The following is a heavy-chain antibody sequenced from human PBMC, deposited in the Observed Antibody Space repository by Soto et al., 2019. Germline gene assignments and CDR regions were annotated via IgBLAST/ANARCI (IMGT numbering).Heavy chain of an antibody. V-gene: IGHV1-3*01. CDR1: GYTFTTFA. J-gene: IGHJ4*02. D-gene: IGHD5-18*01. CDR2: INAGNSDT. Sequence: QVQLVQSGAEVKKPGASVRVSCKASGYTFTTFAMHWVRQTPGQRPEWMGWINAGNSDTRYSPKFQGRVTITRDTSASTAYMDLHRLTSDDTAVYYCARGYGTDYWGQGTLVTVSS. CDR3: ARGYGTDY.